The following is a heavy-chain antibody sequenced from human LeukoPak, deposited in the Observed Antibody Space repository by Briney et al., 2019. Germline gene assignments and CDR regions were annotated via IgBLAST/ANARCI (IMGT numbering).Heavy chain of an antibody. Sequence: GGSLRLSCAASGFTFSSYGMHWVRQAPGKGLEWVAVISYDGSNKYYADSVKGRFTISRDNSKNTLYLRMSSLRAEDTAIYYCAKVRYSDSSSYYPLFDYWGQGTLVTVSS. CDR1: GFTFSSYG. J-gene: IGHJ4*02. D-gene: IGHD3-22*01. CDR3: AKVRYSDSSSYYPLFDY. CDR2: ISYDGSNK. V-gene: IGHV3-30*18.